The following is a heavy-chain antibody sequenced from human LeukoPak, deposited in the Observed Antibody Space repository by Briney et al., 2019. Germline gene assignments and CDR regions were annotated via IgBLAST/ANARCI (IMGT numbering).Heavy chain of an antibody. V-gene: IGHV3-23*01. J-gene: IGHJ1*01. CDR3: AKVDIAVAGNSEYFQH. Sequence: GGSLRLSCAASGFTFSSYAMSWVRQAPGKGLEWVSAVSGSGGSTYYADSVKGRFTISRDNSKNTLYLQMNSLRAEDTAVYYCAKVDIAVAGNSEYFQHWGQGTLVTVSS. CDR1: GFTFSSYA. CDR2: VSGSGGST. D-gene: IGHD6-19*01.